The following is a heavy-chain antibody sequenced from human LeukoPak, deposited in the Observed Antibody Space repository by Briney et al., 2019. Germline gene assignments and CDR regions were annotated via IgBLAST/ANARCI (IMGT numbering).Heavy chain of an antibody. D-gene: IGHD3-16*02. CDR3: ARGLLLRLGELSLYHY. Sequence: ASVKVSCKASGYTFTGYYMHWVRQAPGQGLEWMGWINPNSGGTNYAQKFQGRVTMTRDTSISTAYMELSRLRSDDTAVYYCARGLLLRLGELSLYHYWGQGTLVTVSS. CDR1: GYTFTGYY. V-gene: IGHV1-2*02. CDR2: INPNSGGT. J-gene: IGHJ4*02.